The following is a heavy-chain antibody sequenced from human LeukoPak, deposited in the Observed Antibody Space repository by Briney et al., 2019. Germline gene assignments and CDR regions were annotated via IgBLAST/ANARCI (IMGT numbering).Heavy chain of an antibody. Sequence: GGSLRLSCAASGFTFGSYGMHWVRQAPGKGLEWVAVISYDGSNKYYADSVKGRFTISRDNAKNSLYLQMNSLRAEDTAVYYCAELGITMIGGVWGKGTTVTISS. D-gene: IGHD3-10*02. CDR3: AELGITMIGGV. J-gene: IGHJ6*04. CDR1: GFTFGSYG. V-gene: IGHV3-30*18. CDR2: ISYDGSNK.